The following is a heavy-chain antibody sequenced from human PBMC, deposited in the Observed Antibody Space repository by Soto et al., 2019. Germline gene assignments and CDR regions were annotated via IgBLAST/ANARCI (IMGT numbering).Heavy chain of an antibody. J-gene: IGHJ6*03. V-gene: IGHV1-18*01. CDR3: ARGYYDFWSGPRYYYYMDV. Sequence: GASVKVSCKASGYTFTSYGISWVRQAPGQGLEWMGWISAYNGNTNYAQKLQGRVTMTTDTPTSTAYMELRSLRSDDTAVYYCARGYYDFWSGPRYYYYMDVWGKGTTVTVSS. CDR1: GYTFTSYG. D-gene: IGHD3-3*01. CDR2: ISAYNGNT.